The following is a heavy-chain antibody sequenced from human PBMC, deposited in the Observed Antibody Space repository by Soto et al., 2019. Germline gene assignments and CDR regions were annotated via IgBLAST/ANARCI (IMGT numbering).Heavy chain of an antibody. CDR1: GYTFTGYY. D-gene: IGHD3-22*01. Sequence: GASVKVSCKASGYTFTGYYMHWVRQAPGQGLEWMGWINPNSGGTNYAQKFQGRVTMTRDTSISTAYMELSRLRSDDTAVYYCASRSRADYYDSSGYPHIWGQGTMVTV. CDR3: ASRSRADYYDSSGYPHI. V-gene: IGHV1-2*02. CDR2: INPNSGGT. J-gene: IGHJ3*02.